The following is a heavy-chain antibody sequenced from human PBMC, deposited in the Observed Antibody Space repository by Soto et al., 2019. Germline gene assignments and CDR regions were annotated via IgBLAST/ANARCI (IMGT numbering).Heavy chain of an antibody. CDR2: ISGSGGST. Sequence: EVQLLESGGGLVQPGGSLRLSCAASGFTFSSYAMSWVRQAPGKGLEWVSAISGSGGSTYYADSVKGRFTISRDNXKXXLYLQMNSLRAEDTAVYYCAKGGYCSSTSCYAVDYWGQGTLVTVSS. J-gene: IGHJ4*02. CDR3: AKGGYCSSTSCYAVDY. D-gene: IGHD2-2*01. CDR1: GFTFSSYA. V-gene: IGHV3-23*01.